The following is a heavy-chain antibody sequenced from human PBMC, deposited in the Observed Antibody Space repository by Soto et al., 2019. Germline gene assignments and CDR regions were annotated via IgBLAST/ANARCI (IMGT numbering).Heavy chain of an antibody. CDR2: ISYDGSNK. J-gene: IGHJ4*02. Sequence: QVQLVESGGGVVQPGRSLRLSCAASGFTFSSYAMHWVRQAPGKGLEWVAVISYDGSNKYYVDSVKGRFTISRDNSKNTLYLQMNSLRAEDTAVYYCARGGITIFGGFDYWGQGTLVTVSS. D-gene: IGHD3-3*01. V-gene: IGHV3-30-3*01. CDR1: GFTFSSYA. CDR3: ARGGITIFGGFDY.